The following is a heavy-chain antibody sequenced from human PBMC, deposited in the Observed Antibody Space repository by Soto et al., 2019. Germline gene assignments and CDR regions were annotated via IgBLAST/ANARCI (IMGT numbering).Heavy chain of an antibody. CDR2: ISGSGGST. D-gene: IGHD3-22*01. V-gene: IGHV3-23*01. CDR3: AKGGPYYDDSSGYYDY. J-gene: IGHJ4*02. Sequence: EVQLLESGGGLVQPGGSLRLSCAASGFTFSSYAMSWVRQAPGKGLEWVSAISGSGGSTYYADSVKGRFTISRDNSKNPMYLKMNGLGAEDTAVYYCAKGGPYYDDSSGYYDYWGQGTLVTVSS. CDR1: GFTFSSYA.